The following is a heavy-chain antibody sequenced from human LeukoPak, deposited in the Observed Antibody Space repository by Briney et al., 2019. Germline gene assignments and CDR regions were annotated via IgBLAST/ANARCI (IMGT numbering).Heavy chain of an antibody. Sequence: GASLRLACAASGFTFSIYSMNWVRQAPGKGLEWVSFISGSSSSTFYADSVKGRFTVSRDNAKNTLYLQMNSLRDEDTAVYYCARNPGGIGDYWGQGTLVTVSS. CDR2: ISGSSSST. D-gene: IGHD4-23*01. CDR1: GFTFSIYS. J-gene: IGHJ4*02. CDR3: ARNPGGIGDY. V-gene: IGHV3-48*02.